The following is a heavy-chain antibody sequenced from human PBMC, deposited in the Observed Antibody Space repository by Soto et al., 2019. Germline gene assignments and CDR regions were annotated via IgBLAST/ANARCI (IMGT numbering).Heavy chain of an antibody. CDR1: GGSISSGGYS. CDR3: ARENNVLPGGYFDS. D-gene: IGHD3-10*01. V-gene: IGHV4-30-2*01. Sequence: QLQLQESGSGLVKPSQTLSLTCAVSGGSISSGGYSWSWIRQPPGNGLEWIGYIYHSGSTYYNPSLKGRVTTSVARSKNQFSLKLSSVTAADTAVYYCARENNVLPGGYFDSWGQGTLVTVSS. CDR2: IYHSGST. J-gene: IGHJ4*02.